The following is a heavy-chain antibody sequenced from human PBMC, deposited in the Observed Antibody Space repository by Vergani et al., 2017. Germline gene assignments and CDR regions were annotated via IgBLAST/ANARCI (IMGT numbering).Heavy chain of an antibody. D-gene: IGHD2-15*01. CDR3: ARDHFRVSEGPPGYCSGGSCYKDDAFDI. CDR2: IIPLFGTA. CDR1: GGTFSSYA. J-gene: IGHJ3*02. V-gene: IGHV1-69*01. Sequence: QVQLVQSGAEVKKPGSSVKVSCKASGGTFSSYAISWVRQAPGQGLEWMGGIIPLFGTANYAQKFQGRVTITADESTSTAYMELSSLRSEDTAVYYCARDHFRVSEGPPGYCSGGSCYKDDAFDIWGQGTMVTVSS.